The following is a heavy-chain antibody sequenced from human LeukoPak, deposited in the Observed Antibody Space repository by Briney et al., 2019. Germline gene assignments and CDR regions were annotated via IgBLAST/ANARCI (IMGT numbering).Heavy chain of an antibody. V-gene: IGHV3-7*01. J-gene: IGHJ4*01. CDR2: IKQDGSET. CDR1: GFTFSNYW. Sequence: PGGSLRLSCAASGFTFSNYWMSWVRRAPGKGLEWVANIKQDGSETYYVDSVRGRFTLSRDNAKKSLYLQMNSLRAEDTAVYYCARDFWAAYRVDYFDYWGHGTLVTV. D-gene: IGHD3/OR15-3a*01. CDR3: ARDFWAAYRVDYFDY.